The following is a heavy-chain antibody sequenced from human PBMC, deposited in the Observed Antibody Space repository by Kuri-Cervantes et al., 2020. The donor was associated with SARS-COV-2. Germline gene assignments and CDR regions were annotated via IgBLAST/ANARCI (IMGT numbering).Heavy chain of an antibody. Sequence: GESLKISCAASGFTISNAWMNWVRQAPGKGLEWIGRIKRKTDGGTIDYAAPVKGGFTISRDDSKNTLYLQMNSLRAEDTAVYYCARDQTVVPAYYYGMDVWGQGTTVTGSS. D-gene: IGHD2-2*01. CDR3: ARDQTVVPAYYYGMDV. J-gene: IGHJ6*02. CDR1: GFTISNAW. CDR2: IKRKTDGGTI. V-gene: IGHV3-15*01.